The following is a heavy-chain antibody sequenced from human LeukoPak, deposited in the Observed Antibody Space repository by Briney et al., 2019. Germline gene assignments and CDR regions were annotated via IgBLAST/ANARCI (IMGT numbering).Heavy chain of an antibody. CDR3: ARGLGIAVAGTNFDY. CDR2: INHSGST. D-gene: IGHD6-19*01. Sequence: SETLSLTCAVYGGSFSGYYWSWIRQPPGKGLEWIGEINHSGSTNYNPSLKSRVTISVDTSKNQFSPKLSSVTAADTAVYYCARGLGIAVAGTNFDYWGQGTLVTVSS. V-gene: IGHV4-34*01. CDR1: GGSFSGYY. J-gene: IGHJ4*02.